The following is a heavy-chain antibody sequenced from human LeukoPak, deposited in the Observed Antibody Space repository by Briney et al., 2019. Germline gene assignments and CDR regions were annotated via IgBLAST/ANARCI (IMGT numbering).Heavy chain of an antibody. CDR2: ISGSGDST. J-gene: IGHJ3*02. Sequence: SGGSLRLSCVVSGFTFSSYAMSWVRQAPGKGLEWLSAISGSGDSTYYADSVKGRFTTSRDNAKSTLYLQMKSLRDEDTAVYYCAKEGVGSKDDAFDMWGQGTMVAVSS. V-gene: IGHV3-23*01. D-gene: IGHD1-26*01. CDR1: GFTFSSYA. CDR3: AKEGVGSKDDAFDM.